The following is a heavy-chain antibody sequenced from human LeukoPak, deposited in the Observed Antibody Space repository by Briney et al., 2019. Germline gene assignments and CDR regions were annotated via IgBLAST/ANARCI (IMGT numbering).Heavy chain of an antibody. J-gene: IGHJ4*02. CDR1: GYTFISYG. CDR2: ISSYNGNT. V-gene: IGHV1-18*01. D-gene: IGHD1-26*01. CDR3: ARDRPYSGSYYRVADY. Sequence: ASVKVSCKASGYTFISYGLSWVRQAPGQGLEWMGWISSYNGNTNYAQKLQGRVTMTTDTSTSTAYMELRSLRSDDTAVYYCARDRPYSGSYYRVADYWGQGTLVTVSS.